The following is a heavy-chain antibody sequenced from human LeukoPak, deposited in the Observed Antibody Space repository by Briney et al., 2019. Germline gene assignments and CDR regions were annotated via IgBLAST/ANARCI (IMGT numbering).Heavy chain of an antibody. J-gene: IGHJ4*02. V-gene: IGHV4-30-4*08. CDR3: ARDPSTYYDSSGYSGH. D-gene: IGHD3-22*01. CDR2: IYYSGST. Sequence: SETLSLTCTVSGGSISSGDYYWSWIRQPPEKGLEWIGYIYYSGSTYYNPSLKSRVTISVDTSKNQFSLKLSSVTAADTAVYYCARDPSTYYDSSGYSGHWGQGTLVTVSS. CDR1: GGSISSGDYY.